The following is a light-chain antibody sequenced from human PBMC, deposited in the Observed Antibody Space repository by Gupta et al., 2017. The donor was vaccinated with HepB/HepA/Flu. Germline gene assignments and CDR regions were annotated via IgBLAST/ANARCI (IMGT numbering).Light chain of an antibody. J-gene: IGKJ4*01. CDR3: QQENSFPLLT. V-gene: IGKV1-12*01. Sequence: DIQMTQSPSSVSASVGDRVTITCRASQGISSWLVWYQQKPGKAPKLLIYDESSVQSGVPSRFSGSGAGTEFTITISSLQPEDVETYFCQQENSFPLLTFGGGTKVEIK. CDR2: DES. CDR1: QGISSW.